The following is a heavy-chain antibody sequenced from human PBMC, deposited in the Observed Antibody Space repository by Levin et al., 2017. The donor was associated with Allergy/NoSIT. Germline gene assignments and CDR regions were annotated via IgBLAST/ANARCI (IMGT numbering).Heavy chain of an antibody. CDR3: ARDPPLDDGSYSPNGMDV. D-gene: IGHD3-10*01. J-gene: IGHJ6*02. CDR2: IWYDGSKK. V-gene: IGHV3-33*01. CDR1: GFSLSNFG. Sequence: GESLKISCAASGFSLSNFGMHWVRQAPGKGPEWVAFIWYDGSKKFYSDSVKGRFSISRDNPKNTMYLQMSSLRVDDTAHYYCARDPPLDDGSYSPNGMDVWGQGTTVTVSS.